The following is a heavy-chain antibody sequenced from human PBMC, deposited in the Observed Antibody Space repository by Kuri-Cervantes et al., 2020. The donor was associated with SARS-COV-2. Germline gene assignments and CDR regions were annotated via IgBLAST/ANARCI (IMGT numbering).Heavy chain of an antibody. V-gene: IGHV1-46*01. CDR2: INPSGGST. CDR1: GYTFTDYY. CDR3: ARESSSLPFDY. J-gene: IGHJ4*02. D-gene: IGHD6-6*01. Sequence: ASVKVSCKTSGYTFTDYYVHWVRQAPGQGLEWMGIINPSGGSTSYAQKFQGRVTMTRDTSTSTVYMELSSLRSEDTAVYYCARESSSLPFDYWGQGTLVTVSS.